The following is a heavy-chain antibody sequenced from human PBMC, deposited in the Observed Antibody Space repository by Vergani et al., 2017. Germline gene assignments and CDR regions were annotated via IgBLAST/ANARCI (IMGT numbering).Heavy chain of an antibody. CDR3: ARDQEGIAVAGRPFDYYYMDV. CDR2: ISSSSSYI. CDR1: GFTFSSYS. J-gene: IGHJ6*03. Sequence: VQLVESGGGLVKPGGSLRLSCAASGFTFSSYSMNWVRQAPGKGLEWVSSISSSSSYIYYADSVKGRFTISRDNAKNSLYLQMNSLRAEDTAVYYCARDQEGIAVAGRPFDYYYMDVWGKGTTVTVSS. V-gene: IGHV3-21*01. D-gene: IGHD6-19*01.